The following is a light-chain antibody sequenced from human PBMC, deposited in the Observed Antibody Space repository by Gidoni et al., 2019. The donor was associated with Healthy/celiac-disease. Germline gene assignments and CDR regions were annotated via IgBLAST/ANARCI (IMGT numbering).Light chain of an antibody. Sequence: DIQMTQAPSSLSASVGDRVTITCQASQDISNYLNWYQQKPGKAPTLLIYDASNLETGVPSRFSGSGSWTDFTFTISSLQPEDIATYYCQQYDNLPYSFGQGTKLEIK. CDR2: DAS. J-gene: IGKJ2*03. CDR3: QQYDNLPYS. V-gene: IGKV1-33*01. CDR1: QDISNY.